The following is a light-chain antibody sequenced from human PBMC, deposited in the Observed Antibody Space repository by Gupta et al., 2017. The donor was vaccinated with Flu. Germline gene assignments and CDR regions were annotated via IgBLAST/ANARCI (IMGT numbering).Light chain of an antibody. Sequence: SYELTQPPSVSVSPGQTASISCSGDKLVNKYPSWYQQKPGQSPVLVIYQDTKRPSGVPERFSGSNSGNTATLTISGTQAMDEADYYCQTWDSSTPYVFGPGTKVTVL. CDR1: KLVNKY. V-gene: IGLV3-1*01. J-gene: IGLJ1*01. CDR2: QDT. CDR3: QTWDSSTPYV.